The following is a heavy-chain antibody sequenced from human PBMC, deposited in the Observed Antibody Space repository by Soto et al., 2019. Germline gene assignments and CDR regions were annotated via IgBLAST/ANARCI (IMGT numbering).Heavy chain of an antibody. CDR3: ARGGGRAIGSGGYHRH. J-gene: IGHJ4*02. D-gene: IGHD3-10*01. V-gene: IGHV4-34*01. CDR2: INHSGST. Sequence: SETLSLTCAVYGGSFSGYYWSWIRQPPGKGLEWIGEINHSGSTNYNPSVKSRVTISVDTSKNQFSLKLSSVTAADTAVYYCARGGGRAIGSGGYHRHWGQGTLVTVSS. CDR1: GGSFSGYY.